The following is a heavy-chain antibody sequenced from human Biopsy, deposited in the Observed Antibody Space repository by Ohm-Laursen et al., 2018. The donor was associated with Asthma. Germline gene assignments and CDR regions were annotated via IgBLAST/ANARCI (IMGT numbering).Heavy chain of an antibody. V-gene: IGHV4-39*01. CDR2: IYYNGTT. D-gene: IGHD6-13*01. Sequence: GTLSLTCNLSSGSGGYMRSGNYYWGWIRQPPGKGLEWIGSIYYNGTTYYNPPLESRVTVSADTSKNQFSLKLTSGTAADTAVYYCVRGSSSWHHGPFHYYYGLDVWGQGTTATVSS. CDR1: SGSGGYMRSGNYY. J-gene: IGHJ6*02. CDR3: VRGSSSWHHGPFHYYYGLDV.